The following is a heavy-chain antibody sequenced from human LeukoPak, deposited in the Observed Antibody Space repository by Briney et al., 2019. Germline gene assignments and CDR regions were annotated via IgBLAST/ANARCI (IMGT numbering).Heavy chain of an antibody. V-gene: IGHV3-23*01. D-gene: IGHD2-15*01. J-gene: IGHJ4*02. Sequence: GGSLRLSCAASGFTFSSYAMSWVRQAPGKGLEWVSGISGSGGSTYYADSVKGRFTISRDNSNNTLYLQMNSLRAEDTAMYYCARDASTSCYSAMDYWGQGTLVTVSS. CDR3: ARDASTSCYSAMDY. CDR2: ISGSGGST. CDR1: GFTFSSYA.